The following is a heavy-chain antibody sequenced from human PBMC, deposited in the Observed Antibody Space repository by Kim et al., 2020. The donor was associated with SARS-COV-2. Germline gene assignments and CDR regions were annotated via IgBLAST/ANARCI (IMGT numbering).Heavy chain of an antibody. D-gene: IGHD2-2*02. J-gene: IGHJ4*02. CDR3: ARGYCGTATCYNGGTYFDT. CDR1: GFTFSTYG. V-gene: IGHV3-33*01. CDR2: LWYDGSNK. Sequence: GGSLRLSCAASGFTFSTYGMHWVRQAPGKGLEGVATLWYDGSNKYYPDSVKGRFTVSRDNSKNTLYLQVNSLRAEDTAVYYCARGYCGTATCYNGGTYFDTWGRGTLVTVSS.